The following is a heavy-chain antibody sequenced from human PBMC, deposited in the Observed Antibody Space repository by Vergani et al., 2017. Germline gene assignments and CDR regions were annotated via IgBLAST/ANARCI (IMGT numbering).Heavy chain of an antibody. D-gene: IGHD6-19*01. CDR2: IYHSGST. CDR3: ARYRGGWQLDY. Sequence: QVQLQQWGAGLLKPSETLSLTCAVYGGSFSGYYWSWIRQPPGKGLEWIGSIYHSGSTYYNPSLKSRVTISVDTSQNQFSLKLSSVTAADTAVCYCARYRGGWQLDYWGQGTLVTVSS. CDR1: GGSFSGYY. V-gene: IGHV4-34*01. J-gene: IGHJ4*02.